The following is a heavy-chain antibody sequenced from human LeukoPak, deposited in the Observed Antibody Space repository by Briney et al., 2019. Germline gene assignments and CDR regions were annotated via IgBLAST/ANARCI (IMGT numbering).Heavy chain of an antibody. V-gene: IGHV4-34*01. CDR2: INHSGST. Sequence: PSETLSLTCAVYGGSFSGYYWSWIRQPPGKGLEWIGEINHSGSTNYNPSLKSRVTISVDTSKNQFSLKLSSVTAADTAVYYCARGTLLVDVAVVAATPNYFDYWGQGTLVTVSS. D-gene: IGHD2-15*01. CDR1: GGSFSGYY. CDR3: ARGTLLVDVAVVAATPNYFDY. J-gene: IGHJ4*02.